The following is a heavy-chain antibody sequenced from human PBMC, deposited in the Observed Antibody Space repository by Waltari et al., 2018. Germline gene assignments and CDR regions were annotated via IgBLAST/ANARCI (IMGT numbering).Heavy chain of an antibody. J-gene: IGHJ4*02. CDR1: EGTFSTYG. D-gene: IGHD2-15*01. CDR3: ARGLPSETYYFDF. CDR2: IIPVFHTT. Sequence: QVQLVQAGPEVKKPGSSVKVSCKASEGTFSTYGISWVRQATGQGLEWMGGIIPVFHTTNYAQKYQDRVTLSADRSTSTAYMELRSLRPEDTAVYYCARGLPSETYYFDFWGQGTLVTVAS. V-gene: IGHV1-69*06.